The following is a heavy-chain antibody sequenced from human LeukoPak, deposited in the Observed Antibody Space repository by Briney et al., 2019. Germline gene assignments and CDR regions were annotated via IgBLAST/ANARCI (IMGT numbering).Heavy chain of an antibody. CDR1: GGSFSGYY. Sequence: KPSETLSLTCAVYGGSFSGYYWSWIRQPPGKGLEWIGEINHSGSTNYNPSLKSRVTISVDTSKNRFSLKLSSVTAADTAVYYCATYYDILTGYPNWFDPWGQGTLVTVSS. J-gene: IGHJ5*02. CDR2: INHSGST. V-gene: IGHV4-34*01. CDR3: ATYYDILTGYPNWFDP. D-gene: IGHD3-9*01.